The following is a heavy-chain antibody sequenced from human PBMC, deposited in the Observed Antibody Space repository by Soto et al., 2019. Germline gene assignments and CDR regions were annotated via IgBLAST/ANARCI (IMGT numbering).Heavy chain of an antibody. CDR2: MNPNSGNT. CDR1: GYTFTSYD. Sequence: ASVKVSCKASGYTFTSYDINWVRQATGQGLEWMGWMNPNSGNTGYAQKFQGRVTMTRNTSINTAYMELSSLRSEDTAVYYCAGGPSVAATLDYWGQGTLVTVSS. CDR3: AGGPSVAATLDY. D-gene: IGHD2-15*01. J-gene: IGHJ4*02. V-gene: IGHV1-8*01.